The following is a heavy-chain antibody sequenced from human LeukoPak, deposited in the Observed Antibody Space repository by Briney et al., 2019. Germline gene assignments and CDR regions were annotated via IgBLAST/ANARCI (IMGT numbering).Heavy chain of an antibody. J-gene: IGHJ3*02. CDR3: ARVSIAVAGDAFDI. D-gene: IGHD6-19*01. CDR2: INHSGST. V-gene: IGHV4-34*01. CDR1: GGSFSGYY. Sequence: SETLSLTCAVYGGSFSGYYWSWIRQPPGKGLEWIGEINHSGSTNYNPSLKSRVTISVDTSKNQFSLKLSSVTAADTAVYYCARVSIAVAGDAFDIWGQGTMVTVSS.